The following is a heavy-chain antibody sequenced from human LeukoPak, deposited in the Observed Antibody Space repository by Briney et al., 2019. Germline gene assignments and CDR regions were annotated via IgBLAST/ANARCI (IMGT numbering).Heavy chain of an antibody. D-gene: IGHD2-2*01. CDR3: AKGGEGYCSSTSCNPPFDY. Sequence: GGSLRLSCAASGFTFSSYGMHWVRQAPGKGLEWVAVISYDGSNKYYADSVKGRFTISRDNSKNTLYLQMNSLRAEDTAVYYCAKGGEGYCSSTSCNPPFDYWGQGALVTVSS. V-gene: IGHV3-30*18. CDR1: GFTFSSYG. J-gene: IGHJ4*02. CDR2: ISYDGSNK.